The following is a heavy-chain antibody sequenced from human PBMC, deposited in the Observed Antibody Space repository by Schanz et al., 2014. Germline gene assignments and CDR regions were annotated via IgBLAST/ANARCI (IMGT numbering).Heavy chain of an antibody. D-gene: IGHD1-26*01. J-gene: IGHJ4*02. CDR1: GLNFDYYG. CDR3: ARGAIPMQGVLRDV. V-gene: IGHV3-33*01. CDR2: IGYDGSEK. Sequence: QVQLVESGGGVVQPGRSLRLSCATSGLNFDYYGMNWVRQAPGKGLEWVANIGYDGSEKYYVDSVKGRFTISRDNSKVALYLQMSGLTPEDTAVYYCARGAIPMQGVLRDVWGQGTLVTGSS.